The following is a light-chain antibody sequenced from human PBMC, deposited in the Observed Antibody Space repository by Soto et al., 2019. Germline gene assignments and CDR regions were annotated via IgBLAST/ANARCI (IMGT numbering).Light chain of an antibody. J-gene: IGKJ1*01. CDR1: QSVSSN. V-gene: IGKV3-15*01. CDR3: QQYNNLPPWT. Sequence: EIVMTQSPATLSVSPGERATLSCRASQSVSSNLAWYQQKPGQAPRLLIYGASTRATGIPARFSGSGSGTEFTLTIRSLQSGDFAVYYCQQYNNLPPWTFGQGTKVEIK. CDR2: GAS.